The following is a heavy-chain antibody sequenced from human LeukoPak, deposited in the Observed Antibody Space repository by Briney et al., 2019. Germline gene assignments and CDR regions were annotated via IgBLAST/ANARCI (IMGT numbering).Heavy chain of an antibody. Sequence: GGSLRLSCAGSGFTFSSYWMKWVRQAPGKGLEWVANIKQDGSEKYYVDSVKGRFTISRDNAKNSLYLQMNSLRAEDTAVYYCARDLQWELLPNGFDYWGQGTLVTVSS. V-gene: IGHV3-7*01. CDR1: GFTFSSYW. CDR3: ARDLQWELLPNGFDY. CDR2: IKQDGSEK. D-gene: IGHD1-26*01. J-gene: IGHJ4*02.